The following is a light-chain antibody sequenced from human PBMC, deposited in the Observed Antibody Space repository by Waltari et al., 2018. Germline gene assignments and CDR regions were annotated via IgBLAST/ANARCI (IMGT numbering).Light chain of an antibody. V-gene: IGKV1-39*01. J-gene: IGKJ2*01. Sequence: DIQMTQSPSSLSASVGDRVTIPCRASQSISSYLNWYQQKPGKAPKLLIYAASSLQSGGPSRFSGSGSGTDFTLTISSLQPEDFATYYCQQSYSTPYTFGQGTKLEIK. CDR2: AAS. CDR3: QQSYSTPYT. CDR1: QSISSY.